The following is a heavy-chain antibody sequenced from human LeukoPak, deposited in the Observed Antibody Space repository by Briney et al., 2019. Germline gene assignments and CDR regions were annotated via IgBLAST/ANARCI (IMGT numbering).Heavy chain of an antibody. CDR2: TPYDGSSK. J-gene: IGHJ4*02. CDR1: GFTFKSYA. Sequence: GGSLRLSCSASGFTFKSYAMHWVRQAPGKGLEWVAVTPYDGSSKYYADSVKGRFTISRDNSKNTLYLQMNSLRAEDTAVYYCAREGNSGGYFDYWGQGTLVTVSS. CDR3: AREGNSGGYFDY. D-gene: IGHD1-7*01. V-gene: IGHV3-30-3*01.